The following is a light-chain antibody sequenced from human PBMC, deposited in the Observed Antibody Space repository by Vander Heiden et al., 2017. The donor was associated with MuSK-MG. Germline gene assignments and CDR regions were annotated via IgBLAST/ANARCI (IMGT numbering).Light chain of an antibody. CDR2: DAS. CDR3: QQEHLVPIT. Sequence: DIPMTQSPSSLSASVGDRVTITCRARLHIDNYLNWYHQKPGKAPILVIYDASNLEPGVPSRFSGSGSGTHFTFTITSLQPEDFGTYCCQQEHLVPITFGGGTKVEI. V-gene: IGKV1-33*01. CDR1: LHIDNY. J-gene: IGKJ4*01.